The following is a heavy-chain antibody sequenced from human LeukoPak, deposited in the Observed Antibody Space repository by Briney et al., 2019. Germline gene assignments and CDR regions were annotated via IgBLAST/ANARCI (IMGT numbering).Heavy chain of an antibody. CDR1: GYTFTGYY. V-gene: IGHV1-2*02. J-gene: IGHJ6*02. CDR2: INPNSGGT. CDR3: ARDGGNSPYYCYGMDV. D-gene: IGHD4-23*01. Sequence: GASVKVSCKASGYTFTGYYMHWVRQAPGQGLEWMGWINPNSGGTNYAQKFRGRVTMTRDTSTSTAYMELSRLRSDDTAVYYCARDGGNSPYYCYGMDVWGQGTTVTVSS.